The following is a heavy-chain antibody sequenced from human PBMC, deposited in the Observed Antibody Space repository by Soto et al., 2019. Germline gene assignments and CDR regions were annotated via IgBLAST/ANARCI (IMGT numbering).Heavy chain of an antibody. V-gene: IGHV4-34*01. Sequence: SETLSLTCAVYGGSFSGYYWSWIRQPPGKGLEWIGEINHSGSTNYNPSLKSRVTISVDTSKNQFSLKLSSVTAADTAVYYCGRRLGRFYSGGWPGGLNWSAPGGQGTLVPVSS. CDR1: GGSFSGYY. J-gene: IGHJ5*02. CDR3: GRRLGRFYSGGWPGGLNWSAP. CDR2: INHSGST. D-gene: IGHD6-19*01.